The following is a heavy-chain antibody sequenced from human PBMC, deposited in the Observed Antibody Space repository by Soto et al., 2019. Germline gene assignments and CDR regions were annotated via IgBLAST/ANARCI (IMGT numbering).Heavy chain of an antibody. CDR2: IIPVLGVP. J-gene: IGHJ3*01. Sequence: QVQLVQSGAEVKKPGSSVKVSCKASGGTFNSYTFSWVRQAPGQGLEWMGRIIPVLGVPNYAPKLRGRVRIAADKSTGTAYMDLSSLRPEDTAVYYCARAPFYWDFGGVDAFDLWGQGTLVTVSS. CDR3: ARAPFYWDFGGVDAFDL. V-gene: IGHV1-69*02. D-gene: IGHD3-16*01. CDR1: GGTFNSYT.